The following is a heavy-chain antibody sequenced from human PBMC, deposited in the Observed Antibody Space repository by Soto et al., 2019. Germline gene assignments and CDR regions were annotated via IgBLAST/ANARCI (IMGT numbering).Heavy chain of an antibody. CDR2: IDPSDSYT. D-gene: IGHD6-13*01. J-gene: IGHJ6*02. V-gene: IGHV5-10-1*01. CDR3: ARRWYSSLGAGMDV. Sequence: PGESLKISCKGSGYSFTGYWIRCVRQMPGKGLEWIVRIDPSDSYTNYSPSFQGHVTISADKSVITAYLQWSSLKGSDTAMHDCARRWYSSLGAGMDVWGQGPTVNVSS. CDR1: GYSFTGYW.